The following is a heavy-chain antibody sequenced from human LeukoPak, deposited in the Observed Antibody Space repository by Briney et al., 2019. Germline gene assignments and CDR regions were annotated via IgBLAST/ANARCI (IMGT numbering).Heavy chain of an antibody. V-gene: IGHV4-59*01. CDR1: GGSISSYY. Sequence: SETLSLTCTVSGGSISSYYWSWIRQPPGKGLEWIGYIYYSGSTNYNPSLKSRVTISVDTSKNQFSLKLSSVTAADTAVYYCARSGVAAFLGATFDYWGQGTLVTVSS. CDR2: IYYSGST. CDR3: ARSGVAAFLGATFDY. D-gene: IGHD3-3*02. J-gene: IGHJ4*02.